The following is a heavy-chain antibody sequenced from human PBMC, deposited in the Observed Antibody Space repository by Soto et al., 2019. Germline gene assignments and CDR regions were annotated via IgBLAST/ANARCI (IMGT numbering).Heavy chain of an antibody. V-gene: IGHV4-31*03. Sequence: SETLSLTCTVSGGSISSGGYYWSWIRQHPGKGLEWIGYIYYSGSTYYNPSLKSRVTISVDTSKNQFSLKLSSVTAADTAVYYCARGHKGTGDIWGQGTMVTVSS. CDR3: ARGHKGTGDI. CDR1: GGSISSGGYY. CDR2: IYYSGST. J-gene: IGHJ3*02. D-gene: IGHD7-27*01.